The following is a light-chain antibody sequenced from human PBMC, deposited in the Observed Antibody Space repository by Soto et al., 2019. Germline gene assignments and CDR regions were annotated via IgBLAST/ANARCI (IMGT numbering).Light chain of an antibody. CDR1: QEINSW. V-gene: IGKV1-12*01. CDR3: QQGKRFPLT. J-gene: IGKJ4*01. Sequence: DIQMTQSPSYVSASLGDRVTITCRASQEINSWLGWYQQKPGLAPKLLIYTVSSLQGGVPSRFSGRRSGTDFTLTISSLQPADLATYYCQQGKRFPLTVGGGTKVDIK. CDR2: TVS.